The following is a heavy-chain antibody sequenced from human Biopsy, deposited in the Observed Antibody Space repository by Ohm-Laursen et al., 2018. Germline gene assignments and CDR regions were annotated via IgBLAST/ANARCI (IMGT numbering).Heavy chain of an antibody. D-gene: IGHD6-19*01. CDR1: GASVTSGSYY. J-gene: IGHJ4*02. Sequence: GTLSLTCAVSGASVTSGSYYWSWIRQPPGKGLEWLGYFSNNGSTNYNPSLKSRVTISVDTSKNHFSLKLTSVTAADTAVYYCARESALAGDFDSWGQGTLVTVSS. CDR2: FSNNGST. V-gene: IGHV4-61*01. CDR3: ARESALAGDFDS.